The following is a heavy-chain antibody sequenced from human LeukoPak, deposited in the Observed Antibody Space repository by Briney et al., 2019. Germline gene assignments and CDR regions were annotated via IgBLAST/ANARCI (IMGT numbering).Heavy chain of an antibody. J-gene: IGHJ2*01. D-gene: IGHD3-22*01. Sequence: PGGSLRLSCEASGFTFRDYYMTWIRQAPGKGLEWVSDISTTGSSTNYADSVKGRFTVSRDNSQNTLYLQMNSLSAEDTAVYYCARDQNYYDSSGYSYPWYFDLWGRGTQVIVSS. V-gene: IGHV3-11*05. CDR2: ISTTGSST. CDR3: ARDQNYYDSSGYSYPWYFDL. CDR1: GFTFRDYY.